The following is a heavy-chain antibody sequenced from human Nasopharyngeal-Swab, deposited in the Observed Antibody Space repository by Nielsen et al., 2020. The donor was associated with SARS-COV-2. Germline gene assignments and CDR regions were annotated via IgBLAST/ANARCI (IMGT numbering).Heavy chain of an antibody. Sequence: SCAVHGGSFSGYYWSWIRQPPGKGLEWSGEINHSGSTNYNPSLKSRVTISVDTSKNQFSLKLSSVTAADTAVYYCARGVTMVRGVIRKAGDYFDYWGQGTLVTVSS. V-gene: IGHV4-34*01. CDR2: INHSGST. J-gene: IGHJ4*02. D-gene: IGHD3-10*01. CDR3: ARGVTMVRGVIRKAGDYFDY. CDR1: GGSFSGYY.